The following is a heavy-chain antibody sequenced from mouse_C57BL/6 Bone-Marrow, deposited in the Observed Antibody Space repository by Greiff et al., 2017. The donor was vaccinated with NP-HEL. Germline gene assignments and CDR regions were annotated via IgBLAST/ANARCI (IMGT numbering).Heavy chain of an antibody. Sequence: EVKLMESGGGLVQPGGSMKLSCAASGFTFSDAWMDWVRQSPEKGLEWVAEIRNKANNHATYYAESVKGRFTISRDDSKSSVYLQMNSLRAEDTGIYYCTRLSTVVAPLFDYWGQGTTLTVSS. J-gene: IGHJ2*01. CDR3: TRLSTVVAPLFDY. CDR1: GFTFSDAW. CDR2: IRNKANNHAT. V-gene: IGHV6-6*01. D-gene: IGHD1-1*01.